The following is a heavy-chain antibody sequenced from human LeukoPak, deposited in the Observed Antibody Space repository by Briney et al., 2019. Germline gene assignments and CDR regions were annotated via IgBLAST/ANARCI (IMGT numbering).Heavy chain of an antibody. CDR2: LSGSGDST. J-gene: IGHJ4*02. V-gene: IGHV3-23*01. CDR1: GFTLSSYA. D-gene: IGHD1-14*01. Sequence: TGGSLRLSRAVSGFTLSSYAMSWVRQAPGKGLEWVSALSGSGDSTYYADSVKGRFTFSRDNSKNTLFLQMNSLRAEDTAIYYCAKEKALPHAGIDYWGQGTLVTVSS. CDR3: AKEKALPHAGIDY.